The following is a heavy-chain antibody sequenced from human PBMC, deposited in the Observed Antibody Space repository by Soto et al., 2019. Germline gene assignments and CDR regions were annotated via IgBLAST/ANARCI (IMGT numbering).Heavy chain of an antibody. D-gene: IGHD6-19*01. CDR1: GYTFTSYY. V-gene: IGHV1-46*01. CDR3: ARVGIAVAGTTAPGTYYFDY. J-gene: IGHJ4*02. Sequence: ASVTVSCKASGYTFTSYYMHWVRQAPGQGLEWMGIISPSGGSTSYAQKFQGRVTMTRDTSTSTVNMELSSLRSEDTAVYYCARVGIAVAGTTAPGTYYFDYWGQGTLVTVSS. CDR2: ISPSGGST.